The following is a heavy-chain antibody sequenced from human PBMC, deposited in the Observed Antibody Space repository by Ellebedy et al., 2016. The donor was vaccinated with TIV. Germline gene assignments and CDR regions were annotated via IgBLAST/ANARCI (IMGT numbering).Heavy chain of an antibody. CDR2: VYASGAT. Sequence: SETLSLTXTVSGGSFGSYYWSWIRQPAGKGLEWIGRVYASGATTYNPALKSRVTMSADASQEQFSMTLTSVTAADSAIYYCARETYFGSAVRHYDAWGQGTHVVVSS. CDR1: GGSFGSYY. D-gene: IGHD3-10*01. V-gene: IGHV4-4*07. CDR3: ARETYFGSAVRHYDA. J-gene: IGHJ5*02.